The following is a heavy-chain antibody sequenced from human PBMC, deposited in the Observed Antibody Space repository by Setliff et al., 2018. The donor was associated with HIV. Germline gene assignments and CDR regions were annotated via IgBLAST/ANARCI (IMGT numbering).Heavy chain of an antibody. J-gene: IGHJ5*02. CDR3: ARDREGVRLSMIIEGPFDP. V-gene: IGHV1-69*13. CDR1: GGTFSSYA. CDR2: IIPIFGIP. Sequence: GASVKVSCKASGGTFSSYAISWVRQAPGQGVEWMGGIIPIFGIPNYAQKFQGRVTITADESTSTAYMELSSLRSDDTAVYYCARDREGVRLSMIIEGPFDPWGQGTLVTVSS. D-gene: IGHD3-22*01.